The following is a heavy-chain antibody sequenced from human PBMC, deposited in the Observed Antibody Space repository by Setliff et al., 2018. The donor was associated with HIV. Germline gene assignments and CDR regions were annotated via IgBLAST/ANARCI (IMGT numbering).Heavy chain of an antibody. J-gene: IGHJ6*02. CDR1: GASITSHY. V-gene: IGHV4-59*11. CDR2: IYYSGST. Sequence: SETLSLTCTVSGASITSHYWSWIRQSPGRELEWIGYIYYSGSTNYNPSLKSRVTISVATSKNQFSLKLNSVTTADTAVYYCARSRTSSGYYGVTGYGMDVWGQGTTVTVSS. D-gene: IGHD3-22*01. CDR3: ARSRTSSGYYGVTGYGMDV.